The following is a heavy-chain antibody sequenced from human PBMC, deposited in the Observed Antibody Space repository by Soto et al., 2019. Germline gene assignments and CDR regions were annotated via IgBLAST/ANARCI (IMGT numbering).Heavy chain of an antibody. D-gene: IGHD3-22*01. J-gene: IGHJ3*02. Sequence: ASVKVSCKASGYTFTSYGISWVRQAPGQGLEWMGWISAYNGNTNYEQKLQGRVTMTTDTSTSTAYMELRSLRSDDTAVYYCARPAYYYDSSGYWVHDAFDIWGQGTMVTVSS. V-gene: IGHV1-18*01. CDR2: ISAYNGNT. CDR3: ARPAYYYDSSGYWVHDAFDI. CDR1: GYTFTSYG.